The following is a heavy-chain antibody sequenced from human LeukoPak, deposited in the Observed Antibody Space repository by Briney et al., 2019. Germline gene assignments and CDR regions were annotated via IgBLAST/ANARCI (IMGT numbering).Heavy chain of an antibody. CDR1: GFIFSNYV. CDR2: ISYDANNK. J-gene: IGHJ4*02. Sequence: GGSLRLSCAASGFIFSNYVMQWVRQAPGKGLEWVAGISYDANNKYYADSVKGRFTVSRDNSRNTLSLQMNSLRGDDTAVYYCSRGRENYYDLSGYYSALDYWGQGTLVTVSS. CDR3: SRGRENYYDLSGYYSALDY. V-gene: IGHV3-30-3*01. D-gene: IGHD3-22*01.